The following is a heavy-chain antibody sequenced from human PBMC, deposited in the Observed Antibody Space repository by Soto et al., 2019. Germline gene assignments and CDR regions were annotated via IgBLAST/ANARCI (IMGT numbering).Heavy chain of an antibody. J-gene: IGHJ6*02. CDR3: ARVTGRYYYGMDV. V-gene: IGHV4-34*01. Sequence: QVQLQQWGAGLLKPSETLSLTCAVYGGSFSGYYWSWIRQPPGKGLEWIGEINHSGSTNYNPSRKSRVTISVDTSKSQFSLKLSSVTAADTAVYYCARVTGRYYYGMDVWGQGTTVTVSS. CDR1: GGSFSGYY. CDR2: INHSGST.